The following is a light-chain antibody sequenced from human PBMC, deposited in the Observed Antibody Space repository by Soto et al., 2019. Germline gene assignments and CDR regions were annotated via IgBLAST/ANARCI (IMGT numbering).Light chain of an antibody. CDR2: GAS. CDR3: TRYNNMPGA. CDR1: QSVSSN. Sequence: ERSTLSCRASQSVSSNLAWYQQKPGRAPRLLIYGASTRATGIPARFSGSGSGTEFTLTISSLQSEDIAVYYFTRYNNMPGAFGQGT. V-gene: IGKV3-15*01. J-gene: IGKJ1*01.